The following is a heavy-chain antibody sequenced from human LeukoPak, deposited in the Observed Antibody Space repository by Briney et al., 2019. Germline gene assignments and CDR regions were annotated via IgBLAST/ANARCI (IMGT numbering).Heavy chain of an antibody. V-gene: IGHV1-2*02. D-gene: IGHD6-13*01. CDR1: GYTFTGYY. Sequence: WASVKVSCKASGYTFTGYYMHWVRQAPGQGLEWMGWINPNSGGTNYAQKFQGRVTMTRDTSISTAYMELSRLRSDDTAVYYCARGGGVAAAGTDYWGQGTLVTVSS. CDR3: ARGGGVAAAGTDY. CDR2: INPNSGGT. J-gene: IGHJ4*02.